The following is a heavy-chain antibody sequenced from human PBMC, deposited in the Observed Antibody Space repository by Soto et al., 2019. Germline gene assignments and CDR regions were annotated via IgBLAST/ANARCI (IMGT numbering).Heavy chain of an antibody. Sequence: QVQLQESGPGLVKPSETLSLTCTVSGGSISSYYWSWIRQPPGKGLEWIGYIYYSGSSDYNPSLKSRVTISVDTSKNQFSLKLTSVTAADTAVYYCAPFGGSGWYLDPWGQGTLVTVSS. J-gene: IGHJ5*02. CDR2: IYYSGSS. CDR3: APFGGSGWYLDP. CDR1: GGSISSYY. D-gene: IGHD6-19*01. V-gene: IGHV4-59*01.